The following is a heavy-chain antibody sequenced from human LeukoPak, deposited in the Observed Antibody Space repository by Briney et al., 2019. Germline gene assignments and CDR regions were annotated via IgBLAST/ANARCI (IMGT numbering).Heavy chain of an antibody. V-gene: IGHV4-59*12. CDR3: ARAVVRGVIREFDY. J-gene: IGHJ4*02. CDR1: GGSISSYY. Sequence: SETLSLTCTVSGGSISSYYWSWIRQPPGKGLEWIGYMYYSGSTNYNPSTNYNPSLKSRVTISVDTSKNQFSLKLSSVTAADTAVYYCARAVVRGVIREFDYWGQGTLVTVSS. CDR2: MYYSGST. D-gene: IGHD3-10*01.